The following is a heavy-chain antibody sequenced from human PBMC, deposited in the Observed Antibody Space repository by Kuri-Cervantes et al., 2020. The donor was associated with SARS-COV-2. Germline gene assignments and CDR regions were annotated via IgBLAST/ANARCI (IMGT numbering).Heavy chain of an antibody. D-gene: IGHD5-24*01. CDR1: GGSISSYY. V-gene: IGHV4-59*08. CDR3: ARRRGMATITFDI. J-gene: IGHJ3*02. Sequence: GSLRLSCTVSGGSISSYYWSWIRQPPGKGLEWIGYIYYSGSTNYNPSLKSRVTISVDTSKNQFSLKLSSVTAADTAVYYCARRRGMATITFDIWGQGTMVTVSS. CDR2: IYYSGST.